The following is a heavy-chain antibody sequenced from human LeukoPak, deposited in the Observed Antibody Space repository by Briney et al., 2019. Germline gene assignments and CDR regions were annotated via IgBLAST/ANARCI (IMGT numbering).Heavy chain of an antibody. V-gene: IGHV3-15*01. CDR3: TTPGYDILTGYYKSDFDL. Sequence: PGRSLRLSCAASGFTFSSYGMNWVRQAPGKGLEWVGRIKSKTDGGTTDYAAPVKGRFTISRDDSKNTLYLHMNSLKTEDTAVYYCTTPGYDILTGYYKSDFDLWGRGTLVTVSS. CDR1: GFTFSSYG. D-gene: IGHD3-9*01. CDR2: IKSKTDGGTT. J-gene: IGHJ2*01.